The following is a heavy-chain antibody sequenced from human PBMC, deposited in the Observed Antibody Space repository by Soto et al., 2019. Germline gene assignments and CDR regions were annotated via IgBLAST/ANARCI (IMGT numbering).Heavy chain of an antibody. D-gene: IGHD5-12*01. Sequence: GGSLRLSCAASGFTFSSYWMHWVRQAPGKGLVWVSRINSDGSSTSYADSVKGRFTISRDNAKNTLYLQMNSLRAEDTAVYYCARTGYSGYAHYYGMDVWGQGTTVPVSS. V-gene: IGHV3-74*01. CDR1: GFTFSSYW. CDR3: ARTGYSGYAHYYGMDV. CDR2: INSDGSST. J-gene: IGHJ6*02.